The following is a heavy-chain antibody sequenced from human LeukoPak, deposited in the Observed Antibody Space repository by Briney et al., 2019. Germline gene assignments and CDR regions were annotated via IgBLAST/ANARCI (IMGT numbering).Heavy chain of an antibody. CDR2: SYYSGST. CDR3: ARARLRYFDWLSFGRAFDI. D-gene: IGHD3-9*01. CDR1: GGSISSGDFY. J-gene: IGHJ3*02. Sequence: SQTLSLTCTVSGGSISSGDFYWSWIRQPPAKGLERIGYSYYSGSTYYNPSLKSRVTISVDTSKNQFSLKLSSVTAADTAVYYCARARLRYFDWLSFGRAFDIWGQGTTVTVSS. V-gene: IGHV4-30-4*08.